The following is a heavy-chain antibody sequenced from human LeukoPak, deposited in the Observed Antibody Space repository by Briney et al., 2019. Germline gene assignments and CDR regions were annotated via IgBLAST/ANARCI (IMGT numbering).Heavy chain of an antibody. V-gene: IGHV4-4*07. D-gene: IGHD3-22*01. CDR1: GGSISSYY. CDR3: ARENYDSSGYLIDY. Sequence: SETLSLTCTVSGGSISSYYWSWIRQPAGKGLEWIGRIYTSGSTNYNPSLKSRVTMSVDTSKNQFSLKPSSVTAADTAVYYCARENYDSSGYLIDYWGQGTLVTVSS. J-gene: IGHJ4*02. CDR2: IYTSGST.